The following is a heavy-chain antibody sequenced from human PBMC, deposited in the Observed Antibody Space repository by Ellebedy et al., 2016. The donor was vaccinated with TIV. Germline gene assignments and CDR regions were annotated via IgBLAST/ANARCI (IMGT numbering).Heavy chain of an antibody. D-gene: IGHD3-22*01. CDR2: IIPILGIA. J-gene: IGHJ1*01. V-gene: IGHV1-69*04. Sequence: ASVKVSCKASGGTFSSYAISWVRQAPGQGLEWMGRIIPILGIANYAQKFQGRVTITADKSTSTAYMELSSLRSEDTAVYYCARSDRSGHYPEYFQHWGQGALVTVSS. CDR1: GGTFSSYA. CDR3: ARSDRSGHYPEYFQH.